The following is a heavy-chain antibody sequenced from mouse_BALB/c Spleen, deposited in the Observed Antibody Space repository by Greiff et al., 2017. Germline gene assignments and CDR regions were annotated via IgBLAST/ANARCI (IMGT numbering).Heavy chain of an antibody. CDR1: GYSITSDYA. CDR3: ARSGLLRLRWDY. CDR2: ISYSGST. V-gene: IGHV3-2*02. D-gene: IGHD1-2*01. J-gene: IGHJ4*01. Sequence: EVMLVESGPGLVKPSQSLSLTCTVTGYSITSDYAWNWIRQFPGNKLEWMGYISYSGSTSYNPSLKSRISITRDTSKNQFFLQLNSVTTEDTATYYCARSGLLRLRWDYWGQGTSVTVSS.